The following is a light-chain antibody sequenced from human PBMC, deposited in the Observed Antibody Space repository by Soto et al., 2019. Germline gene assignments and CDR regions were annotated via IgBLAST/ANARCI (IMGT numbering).Light chain of an antibody. J-gene: IGKJ2*01. CDR1: QSVSTK. CDR3: QQYNNWPLYT. Sequence: ELVMTQSPATLSVSPGERATLSCRASQSVSTKLAWYQQKPGQPPRLLIYGASTRATGIPARFSGSGSGTEFTLTISSLQSEDFAVYYCQQYNNWPLYTFGQGTKLEIK. V-gene: IGKV3-15*01. CDR2: GAS.